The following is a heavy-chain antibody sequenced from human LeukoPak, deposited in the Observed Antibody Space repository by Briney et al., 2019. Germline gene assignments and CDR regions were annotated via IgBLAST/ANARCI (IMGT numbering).Heavy chain of an antibody. CDR2: FDPEDGET. CDR1: GYTXTELS. D-gene: IGHD6-19*01. Sequence: ASVKVSCKVSGYTXTELSMHWVRQAPGKGLEWMGGFDPEDGETIYAQKFQGRVTMTEDTSTDTAYMELSSLRSEDTAVYYCATDLAVAGTVFDYWGQGTLVTVSS. CDR3: ATDLAVAGTVFDY. V-gene: IGHV1-24*01. J-gene: IGHJ4*02.